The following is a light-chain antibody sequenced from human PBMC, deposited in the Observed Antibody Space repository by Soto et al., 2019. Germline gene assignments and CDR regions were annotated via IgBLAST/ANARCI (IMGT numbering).Light chain of an antibody. CDR3: MQGTHWPWT. Sequence: DVVMTQSPLSLPVTLGQSASITCKSTQGLVYSDGNIYLNWFHQRPGQSPRRLIYMISKRDSGVPDRFSGSGSGTDFTLTISRVEAEDVGVYYCMQGTHWPWTFGQGTKLEMK. CDR2: MIS. V-gene: IGKV2-30*01. J-gene: IGKJ1*01. CDR1: QGLVYSDGNIY.